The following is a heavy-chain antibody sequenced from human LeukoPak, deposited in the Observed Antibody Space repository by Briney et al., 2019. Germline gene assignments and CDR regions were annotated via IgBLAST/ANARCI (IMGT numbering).Heavy chain of an antibody. CDR3: ANYYDTRGHIVPY. D-gene: IGHD3-22*01. Sequence: GGSLRLSCAASGFTFSTYAMTWVRQAPGKGLECVSGIGDRGNTYYADSVKGRFTISRDNPKNTLYLQMNSLRAEDTAIYYCANYYDTRGHIVPYWGQGTLVTVSS. J-gene: IGHJ4*02. CDR1: GFTFSTYA. CDR2: IGDRGNT. V-gene: IGHV3-23*01.